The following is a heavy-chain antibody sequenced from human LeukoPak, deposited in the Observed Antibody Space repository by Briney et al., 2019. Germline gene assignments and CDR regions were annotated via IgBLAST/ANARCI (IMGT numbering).Heavy chain of an antibody. CDR1: GFTFSNYG. CDR2: MSYDGHNK. CDR3: ARTTGSTYGNFDY. Sequence: PGRSLRLSCAASGFTFSNYGMHWVRQAPGKGLEWVAAMSYDGHNKYYADSVKGRFTISRDNSKNTLYLQMNSLSADDTAVYFCARTTGSTYGNFDYWGQGTLVTVSS. D-gene: IGHD5-18*01. V-gene: IGHV3-30*03. J-gene: IGHJ4*02.